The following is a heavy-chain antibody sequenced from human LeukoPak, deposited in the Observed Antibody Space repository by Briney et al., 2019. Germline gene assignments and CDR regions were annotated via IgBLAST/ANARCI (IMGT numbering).Heavy chain of an antibody. CDR1: GGSFSGYY. CDR2: INHSGST. Sequence: SETLSLTCAVYGGSFSGYYWSWIRQPPGKGLEWNGEINHSGSTNYNPSLKSRVTISVDTSKNQFSLKLSSVTAADTAVYYCARGPGIAVGYAEKTFDYWGQGTLVTVSS. J-gene: IGHJ4*02. D-gene: IGHD6-19*01. V-gene: IGHV4-34*01. CDR3: ARGPGIAVGYAEKTFDY.